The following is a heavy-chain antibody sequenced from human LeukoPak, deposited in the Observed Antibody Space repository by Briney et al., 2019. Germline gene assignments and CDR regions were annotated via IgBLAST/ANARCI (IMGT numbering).Heavy chain of an antibody. CDR3: ARGKFKGFDP. CDR2: INHSGST. J-gene: IGHJ5*02. CDR1: GGSFSGYY. V-gene: IGHV4-34*01. Sequence: SETLSLTCAVYGGSFSGYYWSWIRQPPGKGLEWIGEINHSGSTNYNPSLKSRVTISVDTSKNQFSLKLSSVTAADTAVYYCARGKFKGFDPWGQGTLVTVSS.